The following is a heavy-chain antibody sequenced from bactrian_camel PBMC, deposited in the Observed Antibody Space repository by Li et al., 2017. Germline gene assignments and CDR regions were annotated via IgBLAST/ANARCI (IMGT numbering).Heavy chain of an antibody. D-gene: IGHD1*01. Sequence: HVQLVESGGGYVQVGGSLTLSCAASGDIHRNYSMGWTRQFPGKVREVIAHMDSDGNIRYLDSVKGRFTISRDNAKNTMYLQLNSLKTEDTATYYCATQSIGYWGQGTQVTVS. V-gene: IGHV3S53*01. CDR2: MDSDGNI. CDR1: GDIHRNYS. J-gene: IGHJ4*01. CDR3: ATQSIGY.